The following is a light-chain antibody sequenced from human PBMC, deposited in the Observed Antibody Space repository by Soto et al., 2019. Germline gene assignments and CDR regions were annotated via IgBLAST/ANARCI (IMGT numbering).Light chain of an antibody. CDR2: GIS. J-gene: IGKJ5*01. V-gene: IGKV3D-15*01. Sequence: EIVMTQSPATLSVSPGERATLSCRASQSVNSNYLAWYQQKPGQAPRLLIYGISKRATDIPDRFSGSGSGTEFTLTISSLQSEDFATYYCQQHGQWPITFGQGTRLEIK. CDR3: QQHGQWPIT. CDR1: QSVNSN.